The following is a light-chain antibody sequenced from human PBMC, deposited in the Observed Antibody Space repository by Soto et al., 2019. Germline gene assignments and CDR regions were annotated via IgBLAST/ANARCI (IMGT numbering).Light chain of an antibody. J-gene: IGLJ1*01. CDR2: DVT. V-gene: IGLV2-14*01. Sequence: QCVLTQPASVSGFPGQSITISCTGTRSDVGGYNYVYWHQQHPGKAPKLMIYDVTNRPSGVSDRFSGSKSGNTASLTISGLQAEDEADYYCSSYTSSSTYVFGAGTKVTVL. CDR1: RSDVGGYNY. CDR3: SSYTSSSTYV.